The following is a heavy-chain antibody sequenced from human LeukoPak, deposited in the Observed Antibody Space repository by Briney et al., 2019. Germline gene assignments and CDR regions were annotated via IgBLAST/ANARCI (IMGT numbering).Heavy chain of an antibody. V-gene: IGHV3-23*01. CDR3: ARHDYDDYFHFFVDY. CDR1: GFTFSSYA. CDR2: ISGSGGST. Sequence: PGGSLRLSCAASGFTFSSYAMSWVRQAPGKGLEWVSAISGSGGSTYYADSVKGRFTISRDNSKNTLYLQMNSLRAEDTAVYYCARHDYDDYFHFFVDYWGQGTLGTVSS. J-gene: IGHJ4*02. D-gene: IGHD4-17*01.